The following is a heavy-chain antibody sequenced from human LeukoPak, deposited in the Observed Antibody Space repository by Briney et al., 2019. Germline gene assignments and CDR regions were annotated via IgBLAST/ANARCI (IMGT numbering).Heavy chain of an antibody. Sequence: SETLSLTCTVSGGSISSGSYYWSWIRQPAGKGLEWIGYIYYSGSTNYNPSLKSRVTISVDTSKNQFSLRLSSVTAADTAVYYCARVTGYMTEDYFDYWGQGTLITVSS. CDR3: ARVTGYMTEDYFDY. J-gene: IGHJ4*02. CDR2: IYYSGST. CDR1: GGSISSGSYY. D-gene: IGHD6-13*01. V-gene: IGHV4-61*10.